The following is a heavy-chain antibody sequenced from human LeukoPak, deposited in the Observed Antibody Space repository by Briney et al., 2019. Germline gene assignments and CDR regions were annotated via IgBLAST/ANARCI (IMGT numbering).Heavy chain of an antibody. D-gene: IGHD3-22*01. CDR1: GFTFSSAW. V-gene: IGHV3-74*01. J-gene: IGHJ4*02. CDR2: INSDGSDT. Sequence: GGSLRLSCAASGFTFSSAWMHWVRQAPGKGLVWVSRINSDGSDTSYADSVKGRFTISRDNAKNTLYLQMNSLRAEDTAVYYCATLRNNYYDSSGYEPFDYWGQGTLVTVSS. CDR3: ATLRNNYYDSSGYEPFDY.